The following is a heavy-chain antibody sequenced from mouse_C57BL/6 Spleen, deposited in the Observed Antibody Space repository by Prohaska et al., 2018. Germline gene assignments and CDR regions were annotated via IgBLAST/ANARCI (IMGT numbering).Heavy chain of an antibody. CDR2: INSDGSAI. J-gene: IGHJ1*01. Sequence: EVQLLETGGGLVQPGGSRGLSCEGSGFTFSGFWMCWVRQTPGKTLEWIGDINSDGSAINYAPSIKDRFTIFRDNDKSTLYMQMSNVRSEDTATYYCVGYGNSWCFVVWGPSTPVTVSS. CDR1: GFTFSGFW. CDR3: VGYGNSWCFVV. D-gene: IGHD2-1*01. V-gene: IGHV11-2*01.